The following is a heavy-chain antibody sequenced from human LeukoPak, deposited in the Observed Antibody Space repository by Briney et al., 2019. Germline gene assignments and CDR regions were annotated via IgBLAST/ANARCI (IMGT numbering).Heavy chain of an antibody. CDR1: GFTFSSYA. CDR3: AKAPYSSSWFNYFDY. V-gene: IGHV3-23*01. D-gene: IGHD6-13*01. CDR2: ISGSGGST. J-gene: IGHJ4*02. Sequence: PGGSLRLSCAASGFTFSSYAMSWVRQAPGKGLEWVSAISGSGGSTYYADSVKGRFTISRDNSKNTLYLQVNSLRAEDTAVYYCAKAPYSSSWFNYFDYWGQGTLVTVSS.